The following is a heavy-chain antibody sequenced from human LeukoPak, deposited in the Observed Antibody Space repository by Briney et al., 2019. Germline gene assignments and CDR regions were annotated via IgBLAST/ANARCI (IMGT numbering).Heavy chain of an antibody. CDR3: ARDNSVGDIAWWFDP. D-gene: IGHD3-16*02. J-gene: IGHJ5*02. V-gene: IGHV1-46*01. CDR2: INPSGSST. CDR1: GYSFTSHY. Sequence: AASVKVSCKASGYSFTSHYMHWVRQAPGQGLEWMGLINPSGSSTLYAQKFQGRVTMTRDMSTTTDYMELSSLRSEDTAVYYCARDNSVGDIAWWFDPWGQGTLVTVSP.